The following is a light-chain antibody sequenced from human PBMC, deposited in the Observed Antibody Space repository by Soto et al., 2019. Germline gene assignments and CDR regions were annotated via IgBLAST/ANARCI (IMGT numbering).Light chain of an antibody. CDR2: DAS. V-gene: IGKV1-33*01. CDR1: HDISEN. Sequence: DIQMTQSPSSLSASVGDRVSITCQASHDISENLNWYQQKPGKAPKLLISDASTLETGVQLRFTGGGSGTHLPLTITPLQPEDAATYSCKRDDDLPPFNFGPGTTVNIK. CDR3: KRDDDLPPFN. J-gene: IGKJ3*01.